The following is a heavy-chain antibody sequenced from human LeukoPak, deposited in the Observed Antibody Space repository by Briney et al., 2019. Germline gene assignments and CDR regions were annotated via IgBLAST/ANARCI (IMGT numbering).Heavy chain of an antibody. CDR2: IYYSGST. V-gene: IGHV4-39*07. CDR3: ASGHYDSSGYVDDY. J-gene: IGHJ4*02. CDR1: GGSISSTSYF. Sequence: SETLSLTCTVSGGSISSTSYFWGWIRQPPGKGLEWIGTIYYSGSTYNNPSLKRRVTISVDTSKNQFSLKLNSVTAADTAVYYCASGHYDSSGYVDDYWGQGTLVTVSS. D-gene: IGHD3-22*01.